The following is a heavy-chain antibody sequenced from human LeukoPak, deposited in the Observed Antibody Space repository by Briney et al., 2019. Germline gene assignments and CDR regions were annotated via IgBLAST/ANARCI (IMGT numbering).Heavy chain of an antibody. CDR1: GYSFTSYY. D-gene: IGHD3-3*01. Sequence: ASVRVSCKASGYSFTSYYMHWVRQAPGQGLEWMGIINPSGCSTSYAQKFQGRVTMTRDTSTSTVYMELSSLRSEDTAVYYCARDPTVITSSRITIFGGVKSPHNWFDPWGQGTLVTVSS. CDR2: INPSGCST. J-gene: IGHJ5*02. CDR3: ARDPTVITSSRITIFGGVKSPHNWFDP. V-gene: IGHV1-46*01.